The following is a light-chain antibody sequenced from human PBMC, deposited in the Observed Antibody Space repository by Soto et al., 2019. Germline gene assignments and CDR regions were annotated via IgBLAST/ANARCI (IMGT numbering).Light chain of an antibody. CDR3: CSYAGSTSGV. CDR2: EDS. CDR1: SSDVGSYNL. Sequence: QSVLTQPASVSGSPGQSITISCTGTSSDVGSYNLVSWYQHHPGKAPKLMIYEDSKRPSGVSNRFSGSKSGNTASLTISGLQAEDEADYYCCSYAGSTSGVFGGGTKLTVL. V-gene: IGLV2-23*01. J-gene: IGLJ3*02.